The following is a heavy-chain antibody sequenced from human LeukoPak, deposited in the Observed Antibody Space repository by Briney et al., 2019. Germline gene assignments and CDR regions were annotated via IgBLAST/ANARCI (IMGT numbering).Heavy chain of an antibody. CDR2: INHSGST. D-gene: IGHD6-19*01. Sequence: PSETLSLTCAVYGGSFSGYYWSWIRQPPGKGLEWIGEINHSGSTNYNPSLKSRVTISVDTSKNQFSLKLSSVTTADTAVYYCARSLAVAGYYYNYYMDVWGKGTTVTVSS. V-gene: IGHV4-34*01. CDR3: ARSLAVAGYYYNYYMDV. CDR1: GGSFSGYY. J-gene: IGHJ6*03.